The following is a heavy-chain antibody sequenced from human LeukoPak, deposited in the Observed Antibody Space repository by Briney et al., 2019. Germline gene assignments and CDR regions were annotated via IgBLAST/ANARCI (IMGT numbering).Heavy chain of an antibody. CDR2: IRYDRSNK. D-gene: IGHD2-2*01. J-gene: IGHJ4*02. CDR3: AKDREDIVVVPAAIGY. Sequence: GGSLRLSCAASGFTFSSYGMHWVRQAPGKGLEWVAFIRYDRSNKYYADSVKGRFTISRDNSKNTLYLQMNSLRAEDTAVYYCAKDREDIVVVPAAIGYWGQGTLVTVSS. CDR1: GFTFSSYG. V-gene: IGHV3-30*02.